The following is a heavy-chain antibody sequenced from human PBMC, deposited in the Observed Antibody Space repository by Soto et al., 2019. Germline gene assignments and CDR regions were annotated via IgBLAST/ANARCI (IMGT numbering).Heavy chain of an antibody. CDR2: IIPILGIA. CDR3: ASFLGSQDPIVFDY. Sequence: SVKVSCKASGGTFSSYTISWVRQAPGQGLEWMGRIIPILGIANYAQKFQGRVTITADKSTSTAYMELSSLRSEDTAVYYCASFLGSQDPIVFDYWGQGTLVTVSS. V-gene: IGHV1-69*02. CDR1: GGTFSSYT. D-gene: IGHD3-3*01. J-gene: IGHJ4*02.